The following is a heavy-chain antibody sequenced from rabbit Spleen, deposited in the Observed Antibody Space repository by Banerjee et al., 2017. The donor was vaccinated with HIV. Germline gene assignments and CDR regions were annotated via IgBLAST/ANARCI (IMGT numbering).Heavy chain of an antibody. V-gene: IGHV1S43*01. CDR1: GFDFTSDY. Sequence: QSLEESGGGLVKPGGTLTLSCKASGFDFTSDYITWVRQAPGKGLEWIGIIYPAKGSTDYASWVNGRFTISSDNAQSTVDLKMTSLTAADTATYFCARAIVPWLGLTRLDLWGPGTLVTVS. D-gene: IGHD4-1*01. CDR3: ARAIVPWLGLTRLDL. J-gene: IGHJ3*01. CDR2: IYPAKGST.